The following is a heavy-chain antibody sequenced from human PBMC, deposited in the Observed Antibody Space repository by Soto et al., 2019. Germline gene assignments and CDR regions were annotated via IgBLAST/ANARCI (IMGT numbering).Heavy chain of an antibody. V-gene: IGHV3-74*01. D-gene: IGHD2-8*01. CDR1: GFTFSNYW. J-gene: IGHJ4*02. CDR2: LNIDGSTR. Sequence: SLRLSCSASGFTFSNYWMHGVRQGPGKGLVWVARLNIDGSTRNYADSVKGRFTISRDNAQNTLFLQMNSLSAEDTAVYYYARGGRYDGVSYDAVGFDHWGQGTKVTVSS. CDR3: ARGGRYDGVSYDAVGFDH.